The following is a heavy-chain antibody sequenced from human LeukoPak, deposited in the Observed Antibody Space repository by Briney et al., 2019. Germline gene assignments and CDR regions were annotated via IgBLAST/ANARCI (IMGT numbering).Heavy chain of an antibody. V-gene: IGHV3-48*01. D-gene: IGHD5-18*01. CDR1: GFTLSTYS. CDR2: ISSSSSTM. CDR3: ARGFSFIDY. Sequence: GGSLRLSCEASGFTLSTYSMNWVRQAPGKGLEWISYISSSSSTMYYADSVKGRFTISRDNAKNSLFLQLNILRVDDTAVYYCARGFSFIDYWGQGTLVSVSP. J-gene: IGHJ4*02.